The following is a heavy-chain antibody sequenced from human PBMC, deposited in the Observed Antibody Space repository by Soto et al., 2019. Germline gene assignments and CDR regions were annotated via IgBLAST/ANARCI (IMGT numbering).Heavy chain of an antibody. CDR2: IYWDDDK. CDR1: GFSLITSGVG. J-gene: IGHJ3*02. Sequence: SGPTRVNPTQTLTRTCTFSGFSLITSGVGVGWIRQPPGKALEWLALIYWDDDKRYSPSLKSRLTITKDTSKNQVVLTMTSMDTVDTATDYCGHSQGVLLWFGEKVDASDIWGQGTMVSV. CDR3: GHSQGVLLWFGEKVDASDI. D-gene: IGHD3-10*01. V-gene: IGHV2-5*02.